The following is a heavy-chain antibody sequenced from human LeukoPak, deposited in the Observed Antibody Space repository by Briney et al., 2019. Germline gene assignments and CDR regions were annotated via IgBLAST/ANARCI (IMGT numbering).Heavy chain of an antibody. CDR3: AREQRSLSYYYGSGSYVASAYYFDY. CDR1: GFTFSDYY. V-gene: IGHV3-11*01. D-gene: IGHD3-10*01. J-gene: IGHJ4*02. Sequence: GGSLRLSCAASGFTFSDYYMSWIRQAPGKGLEWVSYISSSGSTIYYADSVKGRSTISRDNAKNSLYLQMNSLRAEDTAVYYCAREQRSLSYYYGSGSYVASAYYFDYWGQGTLVTVSS. CDR2: ISSSGSTI.